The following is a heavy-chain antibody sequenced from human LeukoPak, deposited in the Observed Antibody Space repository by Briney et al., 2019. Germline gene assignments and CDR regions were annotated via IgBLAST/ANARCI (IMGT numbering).Heavy chain of an antibody. J-gene: IGHJ4*02. D-gene: IGHD1-26*01. Sequence: PGGSLRLSCAASGFTFSSNWMHWVRQAPGKGLVWVSRINEDRSTTNYADSVKGRSTIFRDNAKNTMYLQMNSLRAEDTAVYYCVRGLGGSSGYWGQGTLVTVSS. CDR2: INEDRSTT. V-gene: IGHV3-74*01. CDR3: VRGLGGSSGY. CDR1: GFTFSSNW.